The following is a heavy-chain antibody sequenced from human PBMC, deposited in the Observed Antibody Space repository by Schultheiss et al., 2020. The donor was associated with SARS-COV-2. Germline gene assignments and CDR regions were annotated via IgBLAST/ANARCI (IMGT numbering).Heavy chain of an antibody. D-gene: IGHD3-3*01. CDR1: GYTFTGYY. CDR3: ARGRGFLAREGMDV. J-gene: IGHJ6*02. V-gene: IGHV1-2*02. CDR2: INPNSGGT. Sequence: GESLKISCKASGYTFTGYYMHWVRQAPGQGLEWMGWINPNSGGTNYAQKFQGRVTMTRDTSISTAYMELSRLRSDDTAVYYCARGRGFLAREGMDVWGQGTTVTVSS.